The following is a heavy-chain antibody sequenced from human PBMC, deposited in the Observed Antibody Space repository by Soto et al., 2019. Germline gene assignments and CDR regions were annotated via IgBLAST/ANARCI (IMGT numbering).Heavy chain of an antibody. CDR1: GGSVSSGGYY. CDR3: ARDRETGSKNSWFDP. Sequence: PSETLSLTCTVSGGSVSSGGYYWGWIRQSPGKGLEWIGSISYSGNTNYNPSLKSRVTISLDTSKNQVSLKVSSVTAADTAVYYCARDRETGSKNSWFDPWGQGTLVTVSS. V-gene: IGHV4-61*08. CDR2: ISYSGNT. D-gene: IGHD1-1*01. J-gene: IGHJ5*02.